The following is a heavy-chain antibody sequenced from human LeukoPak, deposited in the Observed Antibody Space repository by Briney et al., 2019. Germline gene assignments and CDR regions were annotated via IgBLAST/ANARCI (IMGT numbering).Heavy chain of an antibody. Sequence: ASVKVSCKASGYTFTSYDINWVRQATGQGLEWMGWMNPNSGNTGYAQKFQGRVTITRNTSISTAYMELSSLRSEDTAVYYCARGPEAYCSGGSCYYGGDDAFDIWGQGTMVTVSS. CDR2: MNPNSGNT. V-gene: IGHV1-8*03. CDR3: ARGPEAYCSGGSCYYGGDDAFDI. J-gene: IGHJ3*02. D-gene: IGHD2-15*01. CDR1: GYTFTSYD.